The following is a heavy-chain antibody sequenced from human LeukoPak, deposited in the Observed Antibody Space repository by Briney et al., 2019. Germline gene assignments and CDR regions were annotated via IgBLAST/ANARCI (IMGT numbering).Heavy chain of an antibody. D-gene: IGHD6-6*01. CDR2: IKSNTEGGET. Sequence: GGSLRLSCVASGFTLRNAWMTWVRQAPGKGLGWVGRIKSNTEGGETDYAAPVKGRLVISRDDSANTLFLQINSLIIEDTGVYYCATGGTAALPDLYYYYGMDVWGQGTTVTVSS. J-gene: IGHJ6*02. CDR1: GFTLRNAW. CDR3: ATGGTAALPDLYYYYGMDV. V-gene: IGHV3-15*01.